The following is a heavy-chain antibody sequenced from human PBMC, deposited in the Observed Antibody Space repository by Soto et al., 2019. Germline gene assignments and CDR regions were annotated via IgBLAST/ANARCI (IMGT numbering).Heavy chain of an antibody. D-gene: IGHD2-15*01. CDR2: ISWNSGSI. V-gene: IGHV3-9*01. CDR3: AKDASGVLNSLGMDV. J-gene: IGHJ6*02. CDR1: GFTFSSYS. Sequence: PGGSLRLSCAASGFTFSSYSMNWVRQAPGKGLEWVSGISWNSGSIGYADSVKGRFTISRDNAKNSLYLQMNSLRAEDTALYYCAKDASGVLNSLGMDVWGQGTTVTVS.